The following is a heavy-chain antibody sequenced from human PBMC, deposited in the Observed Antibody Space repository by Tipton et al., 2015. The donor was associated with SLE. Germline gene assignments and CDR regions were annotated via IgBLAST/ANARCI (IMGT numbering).Heavy chain of an antibody. D-gene: IGHD1-14*01. CDR1: GGSVSSGSYY. J-gene: IGHJ4*02. CDR3: VRIDSRKMFH. Sequence: TLSLTCTVSGGSVSSGSYYWSWIRQPPGKGLEWIGYIYYSGSTNYNPSLKSRVTISVDTSKNQFSLKLSSVTAADTAVYYCVRIDSRKMFHWGQGTLVTVSS. CDR2: IYYSGST. V-gene: IGHV4-61*01.